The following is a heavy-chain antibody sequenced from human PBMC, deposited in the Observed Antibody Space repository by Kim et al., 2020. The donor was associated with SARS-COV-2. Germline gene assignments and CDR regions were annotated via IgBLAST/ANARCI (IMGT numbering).Heavy chain of an antibody. D-gene: IGHD3-10*01. CDR3: ARDYKGSGSYYDEAGFDP. CDR1: GFTFSSYW. Sequence: GGSLRLSCAASGFTFSSYWMSWVRQAPGKGLEWVANIKQDGSEKYYVDSVKGRFTISRDNAKNSLYLQMNSLRAEDTAVYYCARDYKGSGSYYDEAGFDPWGQGTLVTVSS. V-gene: IGHV3-7*01. J-gene: IGHJ5*02. CDR2: IKQDGSEK.